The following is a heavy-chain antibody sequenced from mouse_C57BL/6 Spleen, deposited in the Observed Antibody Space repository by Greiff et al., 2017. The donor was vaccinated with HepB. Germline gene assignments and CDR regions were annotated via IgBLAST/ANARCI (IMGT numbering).Heavy chain of an antibody. V-gene: IGHV5-6*02. CDR2: ISSGGSYT. Sequence: DVMLVESGGDLVKPGGSLKLSCAASGFTFSSYGMSWVRQTPDKRLEWVATISSGGSYTYYPDSVKGRFTISRDNAKNTLYLQMSSLKSEDTAMYYCARHGTGTGYFDYWGQGTTLTVSS. J-gene: IGHJ2*01. CDR1: GFTFSSYG. CDR3: ARHGTGTGYFDY. D-gene: IGHD4-1*01.